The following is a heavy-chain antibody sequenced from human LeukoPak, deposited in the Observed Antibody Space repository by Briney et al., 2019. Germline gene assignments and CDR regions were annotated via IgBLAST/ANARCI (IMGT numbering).Heavy chain of an antibody. CDR2: ITSSGSTI. CDR3: ARDADFASGWYGGWFDP. CDR1: GFTFSSYW. V-gene: IGHV3-48*04. D-gene: IGHD6-19*01. J-gene: IGHJ5*02. Sequence: PGGSLRLSCAASGFTFSSYWMSWVRQAPGKGLEWISYITSSGSTIYYADSVKGRFTISRDNAKNSLYLQMNSLRAEDTAVYYCARDADFASGWYGGWFDPWGQGTLVTVSS.